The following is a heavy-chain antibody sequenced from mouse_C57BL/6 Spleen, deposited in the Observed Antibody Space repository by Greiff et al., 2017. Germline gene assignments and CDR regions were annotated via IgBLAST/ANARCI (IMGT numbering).Heavy chain of an antibody. Sequence: QVQLQQPGAELVQPGASVKLSCKASGYPFTSYWMHWVKQRPGQGLEWIGMIHPNSGSTNYNEKFKSKATLTVDKSSSTASMQHSSLTYEDSAFLYYSRGRYVDYWGEGTTLTVSS. CDR3: SRGRYVDY. CDR2: IHPNSGST. CDR1: GYPFTSYW. V-gene: IGHV1-64*01. D-gene: IGHD2-12*01. J-gene: IGHJ2*01.